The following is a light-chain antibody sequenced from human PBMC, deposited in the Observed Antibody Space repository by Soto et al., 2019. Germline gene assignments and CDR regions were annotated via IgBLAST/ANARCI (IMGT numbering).Light chain of an antibody. J-gene: IGKJ3*01. CDR2: AAS. CDR1: QSISTY. Sequence: DIQMTQSPSSLSASVGDRVTITCRASQSISTYLNWYQQRPGKAPKLLIYAASSLQSGVPSRFNGSGSGTDFTLTISSPQPEDFATYYCQQSYNTPFTFGPGTKVDLK. CDR3: QQSYNTPFT. V-gene: IGKV1-39*01.